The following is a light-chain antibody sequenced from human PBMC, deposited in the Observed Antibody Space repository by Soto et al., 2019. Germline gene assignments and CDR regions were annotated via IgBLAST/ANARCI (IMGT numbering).Light chain of an antibody. J-gene: IGKJ3*01. CDR3: QQYYSTLFT. CDR1: QSVLYSSNNKNY. CDR2: WAS. Sequence: DIVMTPSPDSLAVSRGERATINCKSSQSVLYSSNNKNYLAWYQQKPGQPPKLLIYWASTRESGVPDRFRGSGSGTDFTLTISSLQAEDVAVYYFQQYYSTLFTFGPGTKVDIK. V-gene: IGKV4-1*01.